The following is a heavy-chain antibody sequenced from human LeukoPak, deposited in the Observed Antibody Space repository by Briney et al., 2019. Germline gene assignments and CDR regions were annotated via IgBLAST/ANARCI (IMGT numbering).Heavy chain of an antibody. J-gene: IGHJ4*02. V-gene: IGHV3-21*01. D-gene: IGHD3-10*02. Sequence: GSLRLSCAASGFTFSSYSMNWVRQAPGKGLEWVSSISSSSSYIYYADSVKGRFTISRDNAKNSLYPQMNSLRAEDTAVYYCARVQGSWVSGDSGNWGQGTLVTVSS. CDR3: ARVQGSWVSGDSGN. CDR1: GFTFSSYS. CDR2: ISSSSSYI.